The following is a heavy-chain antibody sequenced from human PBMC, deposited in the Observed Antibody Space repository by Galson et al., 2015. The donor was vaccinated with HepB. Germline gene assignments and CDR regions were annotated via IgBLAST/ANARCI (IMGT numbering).Heavy chain of an antibody. CDR3: ARGLDRKYYYGMDV. V-gene: IGHV1-8*01. J-gene: IGHJ6*02. CDR1: GYTFTSYD. Sequence: SVKVSCKASGYTFTSYDINWVRQATGQGLEWMGWMNPNSGNTGYAQKFQGRVTMTRNTSISTAYMELSSLRSEDTAVYYCARGLDRKYYYGMDVWGQGTTVTVSS. D-gene: IGHD3-22*01. CDR2: MNPNSGNT.